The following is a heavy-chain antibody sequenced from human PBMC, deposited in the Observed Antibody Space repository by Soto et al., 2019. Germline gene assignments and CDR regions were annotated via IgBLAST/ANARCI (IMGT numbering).Heavy chain of an antibody. D-gene: IGHD2-15*01. CDR3: APHVYCSGGSCHYDAFDI. Sequence: EVQLLESGGGLVQPGESLRLSCAVSGFIFGNYMMTWFRQAPGKGLEWVSTISESGDSTYYADSVKGRFTISRDSSMNTLYFQMDSLGAEDTAVYYCAPHVYCSGGSCHYDAFDIRGQGTMVTVSS. V-gene: IGHV3-23*01. CDR2: ISESGDST. CDR1: GFIFGNYM. J-gene: IGHJ3*02.